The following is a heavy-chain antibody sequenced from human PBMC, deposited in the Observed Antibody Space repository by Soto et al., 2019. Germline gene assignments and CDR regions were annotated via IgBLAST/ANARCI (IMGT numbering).Heavy chain of an antibody. CDR2: INAHSGGT. Sequence: ASVKVSCKASGFSFTGYYIHWLRQAPGQGLEWMGWINAHSGGTEYAQKFQGRVTLTRDTSIATAYLTLASLTSDDTALYYCAKDLTRQLAYWLDPWGQGTQVTVSS. J-gene: IGHJ5*02. CDR1: GFSFTGYY. V-gene: IGHV1-2*02. D-gene: IGHD6-6*01. CDR3: AKDLTRQLAYWLDP.